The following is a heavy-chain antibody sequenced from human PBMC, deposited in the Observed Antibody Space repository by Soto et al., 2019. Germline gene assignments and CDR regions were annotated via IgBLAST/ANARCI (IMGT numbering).Heavy chain of an antibody. CDR3: AKPPVIKASYYYYDIDV. V-gene: IGHV3-23*01. CDR1: GFTFSTYP. CDR2: ISGSGIST. Sequence: GGSLRLSCAASGFTFSTYPMSWVRQAPGKGLEWVSGISGSGISTYYADSVKGRFTISRDNSKNMVFLQMNSLRAEDTAVYYCAKPPVIKASYYYYDIDVWGQGTTVTVYS. J-gene: IGHJ6*02.